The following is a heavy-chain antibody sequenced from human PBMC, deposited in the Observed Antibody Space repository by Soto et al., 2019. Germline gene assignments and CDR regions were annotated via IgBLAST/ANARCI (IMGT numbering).Heavy chain of an antibody. CDR1: SYSFTHYW. Sequence: ESLKISCKGLSYSFTHYWIAWVRQMPGKGLEWMGIINPGDYEARYSPSFQGQVTFSADKSISTAYLQWSSLKASDTAIYYCARQLASTAWYDPWGPGTLVTVSS. J-gene: IGHJ5*02. V-gene: IGHV5-51*01. CDR3: ARQLASTAWYDP. CDR2: INPGDYEA. D-gene: IGHD1-1*01.